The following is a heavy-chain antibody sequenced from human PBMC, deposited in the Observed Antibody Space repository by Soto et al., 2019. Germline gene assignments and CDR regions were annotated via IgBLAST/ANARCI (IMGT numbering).Heavy chain of an antibody. CDR1: GGTFSSYA. CDR3: AREGSAYCGGDCYGY. V-gene: IGHV1-69*13. D-gene: IGHD2-21*01. Sequence: SVKVSCKASGGTFSSYAISWVRQAPGQGLEWMGGIIPIFGTANYAQKFQGRVTITADESTSTAYMELSSLRSEDTAVYYCAREGSAYCGGDCYGYWGQGTLVTVSS. J-gene: IGHJ4*02. CDR2: IIPIFGTA.